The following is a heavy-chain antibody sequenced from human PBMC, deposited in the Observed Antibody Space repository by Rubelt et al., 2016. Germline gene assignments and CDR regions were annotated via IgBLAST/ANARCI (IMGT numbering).Heavy chain of an antibody. CDR1: GGSVSSSSYY. CDR3: ARGRTSAKLKIRGSFDY. CDR2: ISYSGT. D-gene: IGHD3-10*01. V-gene: IGHV4-39*07. J-gene: IGHJ4*02. Sequence: VSGGSVSSSSYYWGWIRQPPGKGLEWIGDISYSGTYYNPSLKSRVTISVDSSKNQFSLKLTSLTAADTAIYYCARGRTSAKLKIRGSFDYWGQGTLVTVSS.